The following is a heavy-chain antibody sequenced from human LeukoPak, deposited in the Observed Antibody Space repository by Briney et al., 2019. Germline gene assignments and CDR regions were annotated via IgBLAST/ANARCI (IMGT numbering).Heavy chain of an antibody. CDR2: ISGSGGST. Sequence: PGGSLRLSCAASGFTFSSYAMSWVRQAPGKGLEWVSAISGSGGSTYYADSVKGRFTISRDNSKNTLYLQMNSLRAEDTAVYYCAKGLRGIYYYDSSGPVAFDIWGQGTMVTVSS. J-gene: IGHJ3*02. V-gene: IGHV3-23*01. CDR3: AKGLRGIYYYDSSGPVAFDI. CDR1: GFTFSSYA. D-gene: IGHD3-22*01.